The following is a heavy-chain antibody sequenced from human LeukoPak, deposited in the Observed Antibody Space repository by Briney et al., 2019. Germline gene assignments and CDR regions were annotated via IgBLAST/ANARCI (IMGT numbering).Heavy chain of an antibody. CDR1: GFTFSSYW. CDR2: IKQDGSEK. V-gene: IGHV3-7*01. D-gene: IGHD3-3*01. J-gene: IGHJ4*02. Sequence: GGSLRLSCAASGFTFSSYWMSWVRQAPGKGLEWGANIKQDGSEKYYVDSVKGRFTISRDNAKNSLYLQMNSLRAEDTAVYYCASFYDFWSGYGFDYWGQGTLVTVSS. CDR3: ASFYDFWSGYGFDY.